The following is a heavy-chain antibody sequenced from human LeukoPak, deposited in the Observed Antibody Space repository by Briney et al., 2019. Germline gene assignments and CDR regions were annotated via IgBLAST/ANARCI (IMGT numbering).Heavy chain of an antibody. D-gene: IGHD4-17*01. CDR3: ARDSARDYGDYFYYFDY. J-gene: IGHJ4*02. Sequence: SETLSLTCTVSGGSISSYYWSWIRQPPGKGLEWIGYIYYSGSTNYNPSLKSRVTISVDTSKNQFSLKLSSVTAADTAVYYCARDSARDYGDYFYYFDYWGQGALVTVSS. CDR1: GGSISSYY. V-gene: IGHV4-59*12. CDR2: IYYSGST.